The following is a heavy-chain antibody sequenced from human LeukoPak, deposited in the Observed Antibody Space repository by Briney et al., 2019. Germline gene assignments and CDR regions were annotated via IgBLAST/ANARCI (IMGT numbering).Heavy chain of an antibody. Sequence: ASVKVSCKASGYTFTGYYMHWVRQAPGQGLEWMGIINPSGGSTSYAQKFQGRVTMTRDTSTSTAYMELRSLRSDDTAVYYCAREEYCNSTRCYKAFDIWGQGTMVTVSS. J-gene: IGHJ3*02. CDR1: GYTFTGYY. CDR2: INPSGGST. V-gene: IGHV1-46*01. D-gene: IGHD2/OR15-2a*01. CDR3: AREEYCNSTRCYKAFDI.